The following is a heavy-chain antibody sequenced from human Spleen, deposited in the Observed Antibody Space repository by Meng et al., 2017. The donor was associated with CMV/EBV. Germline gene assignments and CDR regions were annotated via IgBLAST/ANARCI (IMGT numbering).Heavy chain of an antibody. CDR3: ARDRRLSSGYFYYFEY. CDR2: INPNSGDT. V-gene: IGHV1-2*02. J-gene: IGHJ4*02. D-gene: IGHD6-19*01. CDR1: GGTFNSHA. Sequence: ASVKVSCKASGGTFNSHAIYWVRQAPGQGLEWMGWINPNSGDTDYAQKFRGRVTMTRDASITTAFMELSGLKSDDTAVYYCARDRRLSSGYFYYFEYWGQGTPVTVSS.